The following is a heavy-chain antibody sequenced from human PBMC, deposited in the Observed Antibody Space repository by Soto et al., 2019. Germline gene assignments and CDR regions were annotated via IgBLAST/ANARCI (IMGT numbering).Heavy chain of an antibody. CDR2: IYYSGST. D-gene: IGHD3-10*01. V-gene: IGHV4-30-4*01. J-gene: IGHJ4*02. CDR3: ARAQGSGFLVS. Sequence: ASETLSLTCTVSGGSLSRGDYFWSWIRQPPGKALEWIGYIYYSGSTYYNPSLKSRVTISVDTSKNQFSLKLSSVTAADTAVYYCARAQGSGFLVSWGQGPLVTV. CDR1: GGSLSRGDYF.